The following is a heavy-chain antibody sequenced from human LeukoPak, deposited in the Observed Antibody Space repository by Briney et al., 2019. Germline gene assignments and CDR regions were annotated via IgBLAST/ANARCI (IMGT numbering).Heavy chain of an antibody. CDR1: GYTFTSYG. CDR3: ARDFRRVVPAAMFSLSDY. D-gene: IGHD2-2*01. J-gene: IGHJ4*02. CDR2: ISAYNGNT. V-gene: IGHV1-18*01. Sequence: ASVKVSCKASGYTFTSYGISWVRQAPGQGLEWMGWISAYNGNTNYAQKLQGRVTMTTDTSTSTAYMELRSLRSDDTAVYYCARDFRRVVPAAMFSLSDYWGQGTLVTVSS.